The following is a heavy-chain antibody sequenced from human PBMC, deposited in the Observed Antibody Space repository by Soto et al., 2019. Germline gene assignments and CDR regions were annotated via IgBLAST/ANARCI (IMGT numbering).Heavy chain of an antibody. CDR2: IYYSGST. CDR1: GGSISSSSYY. J-gene: IGHJ5*02. Sequence: QLQLQESGPGLVKPSETLSLTCTVSGGSISSSSYYWGWIRQPPGKGLEWIGSIYYSGSTYYNTSLKSRVTISVDTSKNQFALKLISVTAADTAVYYCARPLAATPVNWFDPWGQGTLVTVSS. CDR3: ARPLAATPVNWFDP. D-gene: IGHD2-15*01. V-gene: IGHV4-39*01.